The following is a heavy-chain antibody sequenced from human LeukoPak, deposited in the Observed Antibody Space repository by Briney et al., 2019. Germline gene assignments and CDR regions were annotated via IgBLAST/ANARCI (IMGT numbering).Heavy chain of an antibody. CDR2: INHNGIT. J-gene: IGHJ5*02. D-gene: IGHD2-15*01. V-gene: IGHV4-34*01. Sequence: SETLSLTCAVYGGSFSGYYWSWFLQPPGKGLEWIGEINHNGITNYNPSPKSRVTTSLDTSKNQFSLHLRSVTAAEAAVYYCARARSRYNWFDRWGQGTLVTVSS. CDR3: ARARSRYNWFDR. CDR1: GGSFSGYY.